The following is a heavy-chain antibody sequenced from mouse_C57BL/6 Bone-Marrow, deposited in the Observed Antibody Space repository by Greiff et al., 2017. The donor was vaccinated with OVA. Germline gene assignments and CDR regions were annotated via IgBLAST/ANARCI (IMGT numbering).Heavy chain of an antibody. D-gene: IGHD2-1*01. CDR3: ARWGNYVRMDY. CDR1: GYTFTSYT. V-gene: IGHV1-4*01. J-gene: IGHJ4*01. Sequence: QVQLKQSGAELARPGASVKMSCKASGYTFTSYTMHWVKQRPGQGLEWIGYINPSSGYTKYNQKFKDKATLTADKSSSTAYMQLSSLTSEDSAVYYCARWGNYVRMDYWGQGTSVTVSS. CDR2: INPSSGYT.